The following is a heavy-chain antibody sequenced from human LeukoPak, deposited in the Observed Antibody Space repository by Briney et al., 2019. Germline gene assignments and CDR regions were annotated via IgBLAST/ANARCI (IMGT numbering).Heavy chain of an antibody. CDR1: GFTFSSYA. J-gene: IGHJ5*02. D-gene: IGHD3-3*02. CDR2: ISYDGSNK. CDR3: ATVFDVLGS. V-gene: IGHV3-30-3*01. Sequence: PGGSLRLSCAASGFTFSSYAMHWVRQAPGKGLEWVAVISYDGSNKYYADSVKGRFTISRDNSKNTLYLQMNSLRAEDTAVYYCATVFDVLGSWGQGTLVTVSS.